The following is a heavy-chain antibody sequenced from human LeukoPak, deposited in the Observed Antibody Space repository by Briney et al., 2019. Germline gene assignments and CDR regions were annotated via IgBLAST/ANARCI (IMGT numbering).Heavy chain of an antibody. J-gene: IGHJ4*02. CDR1: GFTFSSSA. V-gene: IGHV3-23*01. CDR3: AKRHVSGSYFDY. CDR2: ISGSGGST. Sequence: GGSLRLSCAASGFTFSSSAMSWVRQAPGKGLEWSSTISGSGGSTYYADSVKGRFTISRDNSKNTLYLQMNSLRAEDTAVYYCAKRHVSGSYFDYWGQGTLVTVSS. D-gene: IGHD1-26*01.